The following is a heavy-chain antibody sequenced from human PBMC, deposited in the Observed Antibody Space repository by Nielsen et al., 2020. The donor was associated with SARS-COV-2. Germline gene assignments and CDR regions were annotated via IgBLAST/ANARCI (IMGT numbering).Heavy chain of an antibody. CDR3: AREYESLDIVVANGFDY. Sequence: SETLSLTCTVSGGSISSYYWSWIRQPPGKGLEWIGYIYYSGSTNYNPSLKSRVTISVDTSKNQFSLKLSSVTAADTAVYYCAREYESLDIVVANGFDYWGQGTLVTVSS. J-gene: IGHJ4*02. D-gene: IGHD2-15*01. CDR1: GGSISSYY. CDR2: IYYSGST. V-gene: IGHV4-59*12.